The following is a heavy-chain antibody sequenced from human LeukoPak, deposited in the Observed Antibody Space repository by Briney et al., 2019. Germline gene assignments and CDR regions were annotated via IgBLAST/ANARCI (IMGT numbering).Heavy chain of an antibody. CDR3: ARRAAAGRCFGY. D-gene: IGHD6-13*01. CDR1: GFTFSDYY. CDR2: ISSGCNTI. Sequence: GGSLRLSCAVSGFTFSDYYMSWIRQAPGKGLEWVSYISSGCNTISHADSVKGRFTISRDNAENSLYLQMNSLRAEDTAVYYCARRAAAGRCFGYWGQGTLVTVSS. V-gene: IGHV3-11*01. J-gene: IGHJ4*02.